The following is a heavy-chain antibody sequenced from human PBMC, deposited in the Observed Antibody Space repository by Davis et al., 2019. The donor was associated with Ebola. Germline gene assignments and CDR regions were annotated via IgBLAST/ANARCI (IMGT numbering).Heavy chain of an antibody. CDR2: IFSNDEK. CDR3: ALTRADNYYYYYGMDV. V-gene: IGHV2-26*01. J-gene: IGHJ6*02. CDR1: GFSLSNARMG. Sequence: FGPTLVKPTETLTLTCTVSGFSLSNARMGVSWIRQPPGKALEWLAHIFSNDEKSYSTSLKSRLTISKDTSKSQVVLTMTNMDPVDTATYYCALTRADNYYYYYGMDVWGQGTTVTVSS.